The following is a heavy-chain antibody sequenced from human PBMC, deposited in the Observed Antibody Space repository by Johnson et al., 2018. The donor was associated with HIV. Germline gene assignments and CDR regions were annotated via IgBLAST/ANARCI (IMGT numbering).Heavy chain of an antibody. V-gene: IGHV3-11*04. D-gene: IGHD5-24*01. CDR2: ISSSGGTT. CDR3: TRDGRDLATRGAFDI. J-gene: IGHJ3*02. Sequence: QVQLVESGGALVKPGGSLRLSCAASGFKFDDNYMAWIRQSPGKGLEWVSYISSSGGTTHNADSVKGRFAISRNNADNSLYLQMNSLRPEDTAVYYCTRDGRDLATRGAFDIWGPGTVVTVSS. CDR1: GFKFDDNY.